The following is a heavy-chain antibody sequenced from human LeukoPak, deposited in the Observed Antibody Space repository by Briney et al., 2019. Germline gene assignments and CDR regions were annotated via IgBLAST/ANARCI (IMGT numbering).Heavy chain of an antibody. D-gene: IGHD1-1*01. CDR3: ARVGIISEPTATFYFDY. V-gene: IGHV4-31*03. CDR1: GGSLSSGSSY. Sequence: SGTLSLTCTVSGGSLSSGSSYWSWIRQHPGKGLEWIGYIFYTGSTYYNPSLNSRINISVVTSKNQFSLQLSSVTAADTAVYYCARVGIISEPTATFYFDYWGQGTLVTVSS. CDR2: IFYTGST. J-gene: IGHJ4*02.